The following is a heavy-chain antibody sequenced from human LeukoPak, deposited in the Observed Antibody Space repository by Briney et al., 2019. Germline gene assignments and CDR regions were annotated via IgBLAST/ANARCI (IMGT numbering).Heavy chain of an antibody. Sequence: PGGSLRLSCAASGFTFSSYDIHWVRQATGKGLEWVSGIGTAGEIYYPGSVKGRFTISRENAKNSLYLQMNSLRAEDTAVYYCAKSQTDYYDSSGYYFSAFDIWGQGTMVTVSS. CDR2: IGTAGEI. V-gene: IGHV3-13*01. CDR1: GFTFSSYD. D-gene: IGHD3-22*01. J-gene: IGHJ3*02. CDR3: AKSQTDYYDSSGYYFSAFDI.